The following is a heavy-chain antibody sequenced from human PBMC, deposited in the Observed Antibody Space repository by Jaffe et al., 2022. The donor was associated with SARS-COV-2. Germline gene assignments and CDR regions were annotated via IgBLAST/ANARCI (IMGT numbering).Heavy chain of an antibody. D-gene: IGHD2-2*02. CDR1: GGTFTSYT. J-gene: IGHJ4*02. CDR2: IIPLFGVA. CDR3: ARGVYCGSASCYTRFDY. V-gene: IGHV1-69*02. Sequence: QVQLVQSGAEVKKPGSSVRVSCKASGGTFTSYTFSWVRQAPGQGLEWMGRIIPLFGVANYAQQFRDRVTITADKSTGTAYMELSSLRSDDTAIYYCARGVYCGSASCYTRFDYWGQGTLVTVSS.